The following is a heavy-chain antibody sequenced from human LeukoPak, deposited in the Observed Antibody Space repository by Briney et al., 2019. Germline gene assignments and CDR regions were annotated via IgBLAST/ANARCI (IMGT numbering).Heavy chain of an antibody. D-gene: IGHD3-22*01. Sequence: SETLSLTCTVSDGSISTYYWNWFRQPPGKGLEWIGQIYYSAPPHYTPSLKSRFSISIDTSKHQFSLMLRSVTAVDTAVYYCARWGHFDTSGYFVVDYWGQGTLVTVSS. CDR1: DGSISTYY. V-gene: IGHV4-59*01. J-gene: IGHJ4*02. CDR2: IYYSAPP. CDR3: ARWGHFDTSGYFVVDY.